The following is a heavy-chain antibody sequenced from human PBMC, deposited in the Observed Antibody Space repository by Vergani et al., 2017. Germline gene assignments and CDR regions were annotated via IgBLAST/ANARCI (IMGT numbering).Heavy chain of an antibody. D-gene: IGHD3-9*01. CDR1: GYTFTSYA. Sequence: QVQLVQSGAEVKKPGASVKVSCKASGYTFTSYAMHWVRQAPGQGLEWMGWINPNSGGTNYAQKFQGWVTMTRDTSISTAYMELSRLRSDDTAVYYCARDHAGDDDMLTGWGPFDYWGQGTLVTVSS. CDR2: INPNSGGT. CDR3: ARDHAGDDDMLTGWGPFDY. V-gene: IGHV1-2*04. J-gene: IGHJ4*02.